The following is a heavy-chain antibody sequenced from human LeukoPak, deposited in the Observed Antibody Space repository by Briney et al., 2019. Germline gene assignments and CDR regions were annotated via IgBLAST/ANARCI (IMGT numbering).Heavy chain of an antibody. V-gene: IGHV3-48*01. CDR2: ISSSSSTI. Sequence: GGSLRLSCAASGFTFNTFSMNWVRQAPGKGLEWVSYISSSSSTIYYADSVKGRFTISRDNAKNSLYLQMNSLRAEDTAVYYCARGDGSGSYYNPLDAFDIWGQGTMVTVSS. CDR3: ARGDGSGSYYNPLDAFDI. D-gene: IGHD3-10*01. J-gene: IGHJ3*02. CDR1: GFTFNTFS.